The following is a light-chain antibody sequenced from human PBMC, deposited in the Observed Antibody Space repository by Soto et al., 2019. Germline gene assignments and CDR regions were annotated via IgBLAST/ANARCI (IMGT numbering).Light chain of an antibody. Sequence: VLTQPPSVSGAPGQRVPISCTGSSSNIGAGYDVHWYQQLPGTAPKLLIFSNNNRPSGVPDRFSGSKSGTSASLAITGLQAEDEADYYCESYDSSLSGDVFGTGTKVTVL. J-gene: IGLJ1*01. V-gene: IGLV1-40*01. CDR2: SNN. CDR1: SSNIGAGYD. CDR3: ESYDSSLSGDV.